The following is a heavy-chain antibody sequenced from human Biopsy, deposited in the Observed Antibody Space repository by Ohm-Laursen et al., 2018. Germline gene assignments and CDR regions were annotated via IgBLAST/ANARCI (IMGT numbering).Heavy chain of an antibody. V-gene: IGHV1-2*02. D-gene: IGHD2-15*01. CDR3: AKGQDLRGGAEYFQH. J-gene: IGHJ1*01. CDR2: INPHSGTT. Sequence: ASVKVSCKASGYTFTGRYLHWVRQVPGQGLEWMGWINPHSGTTKFAQDFQGRVTMTRDTSITTAYMELRRLRSDDTAVYYCAKGQDLRGGAEYFQHWGQGVLVTVSS. CDR1: GYTFTGRY.